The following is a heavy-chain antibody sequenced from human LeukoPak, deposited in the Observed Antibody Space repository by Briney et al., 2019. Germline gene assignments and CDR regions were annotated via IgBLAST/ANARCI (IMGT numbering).Heavy chain of an antibody. CDR2: IRYDGRNE. V-gene: IGHV3-30*02. Sequence: GRSLRLSCAASGFSFSYCGMHWVRQAPGKGLEWVAFIRYDGRNEYYADSVKGRFTISRDNSKNTLFLQMNSLRAEDTAVYYCAKDLSEDSSGYWGDYCGQGILVTVSS. D-gene: IGHD3-22*01. CDR3: AKDLSEDSSGYWGDY. J-gene: IGHJ4*02. CDR1: GFSFSYCG.